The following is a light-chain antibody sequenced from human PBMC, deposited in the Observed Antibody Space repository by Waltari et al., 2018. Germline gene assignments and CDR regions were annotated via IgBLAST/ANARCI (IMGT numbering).Light chain of an antibody. CDR3: QHHFRLPAT. J-gene: IGKJ1*01. CDR1: QSISRY. Sequence: IMLTQSPGTLSLSPAERATISCRASQSISRYLAWSQKKPGQAPRVLIYGASTRATGIPDRFSGSGSGTDFSLTISGLEPEDSAVYYCQHHFRLPATFGQGTKVEIK. CDR2: GAS. V-gene: IGKV3-20*01.